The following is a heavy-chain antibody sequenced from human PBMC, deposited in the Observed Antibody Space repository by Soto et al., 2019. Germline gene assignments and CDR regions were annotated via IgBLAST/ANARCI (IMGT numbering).Heavy chain of an antibody. Sequence: QVQLVQSGDEVKKPGASVKVSCKASGYIFVNYGIAWVRQAPGQGLEWMGWISPYTGNTHSATKVQGRLTMTTDTSTRKAYMDLGSLTSDDTAVYYCVMVDNYVTPTPQDVWGQGTTVTV. J-gene: IGHJ6*02. CDR1: GYIFVNYG. CDR2: ISPYTGNT. CDR3: VMVDNYVTPTPQDV. V-gene: IGHV1-18*01. D-gene: IGHD3-16*01.